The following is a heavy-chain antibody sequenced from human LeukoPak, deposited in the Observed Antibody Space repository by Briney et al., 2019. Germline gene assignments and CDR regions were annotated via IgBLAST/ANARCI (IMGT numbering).Heavy chain of an antibody. V-gene: IGHV4-4*07. J-gene: IGHJ4*02. CDR3: ARQVAVAGKVGFDF. CDR1: GGSISSYY. Sequence: SETLSLTCTVSGGSISSYYWSWIRQPAGKGLEWIGRIYTTGSTNYNPSLKSRVNMSVDTSKNQFSLKLSSVTAADTAVYYCARQVAVAGKVGFDFWGQGTLVTVSS. CDR2: IYTTGST. D-gene: IGHD6-19*01.